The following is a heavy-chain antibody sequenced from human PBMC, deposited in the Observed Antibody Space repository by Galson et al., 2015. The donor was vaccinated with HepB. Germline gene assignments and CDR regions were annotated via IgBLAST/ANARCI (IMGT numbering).Heavy chain of an antibody. CDR3: ARGRGPPTSSYWYFDL. CDR2: IYYSGNT. CDR1: GGSISGYY. V-gene: IGHV4-59*01. J-gene: IGHJ2*01. D-gene: IGHD3-10*01. Sequence: LSLTCTVSGGSISGYYWNWIRQPPGKGLEWIGYIYYSGNTKYNPSLKSRVTILLDTSKNQFSLKLNYVTAADTAVYYCARGRGPPTSSYWYFDLWGRDTLVTVSS.